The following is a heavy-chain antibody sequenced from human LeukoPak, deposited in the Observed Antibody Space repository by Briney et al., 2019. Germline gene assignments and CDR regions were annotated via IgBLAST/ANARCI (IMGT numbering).Heavy chain of an antibody. V-gene: IGHV4-59*11. CDR3: ARDRRFSY. CDR1: GGSISSHD. Sequence: KTWETLSLTCTVSGGSISSHDWSWIRQPPGKGLEWIGYIYYSGSTNYNPSLKGRVTISVDTYKNQFSLKLSSVTAADTAVYYCARDRRFSYWGQGTLVTVSS. CDR2: IYYSGST. D-gene: IGHD3-10*01. J-gene: IGHJ4*02.